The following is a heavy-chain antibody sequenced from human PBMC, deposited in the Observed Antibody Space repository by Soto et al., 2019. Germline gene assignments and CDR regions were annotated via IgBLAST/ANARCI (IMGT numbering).Heavy chain of an antibody. D-gene: IGHD6-13*01. CDR1: GYTFTSYA. J-gene: IGHJ4*02. V-gene: IGHV1-3*01. Sequence: ASVKVSCKASGYTFTSYAMHWVRQAPGQRLEWMGWINAGNGNTKYSQKFQGRVTITRDTSASTAYMELSSLRSEDSAVYYCARDLGSSSWSPFDYWGQGTLVTVSS. CDR2: INAGNGNT. CDR3: ARDLGSSSWSPFDY.